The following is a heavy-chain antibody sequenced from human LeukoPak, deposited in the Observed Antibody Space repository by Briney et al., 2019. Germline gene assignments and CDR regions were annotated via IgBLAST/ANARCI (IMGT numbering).Heavy chain of an antibody. CDR1: GGSFSGYY. V-gene: IGHV4-34*01. D-gene: IGHD2-2*01. CDR3: ASTRYSYAGDY. Sequence: KPSETLSLTCAVYGGSFSGYYWSWIRQPPGKGLEWIGEINHSGSTNYNPSLKSRVTISVDTSKNQFSLKLSSVTAADTAVYYCASTRYSYAGDYWGQGTLVTVSS. J-gene: IGHJ4*02. CDR2: INHSGST.